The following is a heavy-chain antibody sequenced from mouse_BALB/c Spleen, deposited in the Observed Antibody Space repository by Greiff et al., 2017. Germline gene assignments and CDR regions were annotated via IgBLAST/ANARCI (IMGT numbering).Heavy chain of an antibody. CDR1: GYSITSGYY. J-gene: IGHJ4*01. D-gene: IGHD2-1*01. CDR3: ARGGIYYGNYVGVYYAMDY. CDR2: ISYDGSN. Sequence: EVKLVESGPGLVKPSQSLSLTCSVTGYSITSGYYWNWIRQFPGNKLEWMGYISYDGSNNYNPSLKNRISITRDTSKNQFFLKLNSVTTEDTATYYCARGGIYYGNYVGVYYAMDYWGQGTSVTVSS. V-gene: IGHV3-6*02.